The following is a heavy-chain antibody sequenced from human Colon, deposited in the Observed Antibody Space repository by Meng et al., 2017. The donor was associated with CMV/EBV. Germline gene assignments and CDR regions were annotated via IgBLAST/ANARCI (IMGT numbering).Heavy chain of an antibody. CDR2: IYYSGYT. CDR1: GGSISSSTYY. V-gene: IGHV4-39*07. D-gene: IGHD4-17*01. Sequence: QLQLQESGPGLVKPSETLSLTCTVSGGSISSSTYYWGWIRQTPGKGLEWIGNIYYSGYTYYNPSLKSRLTISVDTSKNQFSLKLTSVTAADTAVYYCATDYGDYYFDRWGQGTLVTGSS. CDR3: ATDYGDYYFDR. J-gene: IGHJ4*02.